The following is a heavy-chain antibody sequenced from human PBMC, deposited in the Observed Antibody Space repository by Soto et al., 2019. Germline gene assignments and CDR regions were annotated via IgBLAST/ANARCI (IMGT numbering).Heavy chain of an antibody. J-gene: IGHJ4*02. Sequence: SETLSLTCTVSGGSVTNSSYYWGWIRQSPGKGLEWIGSVYYRGRSYSQSSVKSRVTISVDTSKNRFSLSVTSVTASDTAVYFCVSQRTTVPTQACFDYWGPGALVTVSS. CDR2: VYYRGRS. CDR3: VSQRTTVPTQACFDY. V-gene: IGHV4-39*01. CDR1: GGSVTNSSYY. D-gene: IGHD4-17*01.